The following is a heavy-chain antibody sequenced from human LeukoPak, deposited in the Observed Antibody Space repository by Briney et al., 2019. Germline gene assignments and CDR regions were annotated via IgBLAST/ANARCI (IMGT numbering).Heavy chain of an antibody. CDR1: GFTVSSNY. D-gene: IGHD5-18*01. V-gene: IGHV3-53*01. CDR3: ARGHVGYSYGFDY. CDR2: IFSGGTI. J-gene: IGHJ4*02. Sequence: PGGSLRLSCVASGFTVSSNYMSWVRQAPGKGLEWVSVIFSGGTIYYADSVKGRFTISRDNSKNTLYLQMNSLRAEDTAVYYCARGHVGYSYGFDYLGQGTLVTVSS.